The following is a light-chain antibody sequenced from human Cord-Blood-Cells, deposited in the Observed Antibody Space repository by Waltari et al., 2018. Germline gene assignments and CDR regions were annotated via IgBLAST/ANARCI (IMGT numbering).Light chain of an antibody. CDR2: AAS. J-gene: IGKJ5*01. Sequence: DIQMNKSPSSLSASVGDRVTITCRASQRISSYLTWYQQKPGKAPKLLIYAASSLQSGVPSRFSGSGSGTDFTLTISSLQPEDFATYYCQQSYSTLPITFGQGTRLEIK. CDR3: QQSYSTLPIT. CDR1: QRISSY. V-gene: IGKV1-39*01.